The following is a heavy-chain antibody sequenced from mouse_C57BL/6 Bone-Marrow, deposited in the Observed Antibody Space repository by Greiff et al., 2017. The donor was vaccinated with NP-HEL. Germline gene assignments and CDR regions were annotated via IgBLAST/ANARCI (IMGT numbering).Heavy chain of an antibody. Sequence: QVQLQQPGAELVKPGASVKMSCKASGYTFTSYWITWVKQRPGQGLEWIGDIYPGSGSTNYNDKFKSMATLTVDTSSSTAYMQLSSLTSEDSAVYYCARGSDYEFAYWGQGTLVTVSA. J-gene: IGHJ3*01. CDR2: IYPGSGST. D-gene: IGHD2-4*01. CDR3: ARGSDYEFAY. CDR1: GYTFTSYW. V-gene: IGHV1-55*01.